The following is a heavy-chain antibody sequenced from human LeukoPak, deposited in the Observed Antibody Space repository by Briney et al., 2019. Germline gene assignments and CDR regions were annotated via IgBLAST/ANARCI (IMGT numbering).Heavy chain of an antibody. CDR3: ASIMTTVTHYYYYYMDV. D-gene: IGHD4-11*01. CDR2: INHSGST. J-gene: IGHJ6*03. Sequence: PSETLSLTCAVYGGSFSGYYWSWIRQPPGKGLEWIGEINHSGSTNYNPSLKSRVTISVDTSKNQFSLKLSSVTAADTAVYYCASIMTTVTHYYYYYMDVWGKGTTVTVSS. CDR1: GGSFSGYY. V-gene: IGHV4-34*01.